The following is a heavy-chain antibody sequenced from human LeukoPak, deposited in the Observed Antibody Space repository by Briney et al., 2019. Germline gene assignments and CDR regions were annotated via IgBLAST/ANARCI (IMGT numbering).Heavy chain of an antibody. Sequence: ASVKVSCKASGYSFTGNYVHWVRQAPGQGLEWMGWINPNSGGTNYAQKFQGRVTMTRDTSISTVYMELSSLRSEDTAVYYCARRAAAMVAPYYYYMDVWGKGTTVTVSS. CDR3: ARRAAAMVAPYYYYMDV. V-gene: IGHV1-2*02. CDR1: GYSFTGNY. CDR2: INPNSGGT. J-gene: IGHJ6*03. D-gene: IGHD5-18*01.